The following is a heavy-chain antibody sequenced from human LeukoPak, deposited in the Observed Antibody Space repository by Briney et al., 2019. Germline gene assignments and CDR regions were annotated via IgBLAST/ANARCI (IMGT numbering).Heavy chain of an antibody. CDR1: GGTFSSYA. CDR2: IIPIFGTA. CDR3: ARGRGAGPFDY. V-gene: IGHV1-69*06. J-gene: IGHJ4*02. D-gene: IGHD6-19*01. Sequence: SVKVSCKASGGTFSSYAISWVRQAPGQGLEWRGGIIPIFGTANYAQKFQGRVTITADKSTRTAYMELSSLGSEDTAVYYCARGRGAGPFDYWGQGTLVTVSS.